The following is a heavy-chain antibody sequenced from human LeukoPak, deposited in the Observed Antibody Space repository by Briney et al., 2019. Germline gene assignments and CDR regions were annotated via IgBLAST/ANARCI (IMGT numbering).Heavy chain of an antibody. D-gene: IGHD2-8*01. CDR3: AGGVLMVYAIGGEFDY. V-gene: IGHV4-31*03. CDR2: IYYSGST. J-gene: IGHJ4*02. Sequence: SQTLSLTCTVSGGSISSGGYYWSWIRQHPGKGLEWIGYIYYSGSTYYNPSLKSRVTISVDTSKNQFSLKLSSVTAADTAVYYCAGGVLMVYAIGGEFDYWGQGTLVTVSS. CDR1: GGSISSGGYY.